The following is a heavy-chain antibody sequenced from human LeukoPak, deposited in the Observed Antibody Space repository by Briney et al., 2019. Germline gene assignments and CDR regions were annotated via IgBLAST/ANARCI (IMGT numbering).Heavy chain of an antibody. J-gene: IGHJ4*02. D-gene: IGHD6-19*01. CDR1: GGSISSSSYY. CDR3: ASLLRGGAGTYFDY. V-gene: IGHV4-39*01. Sequence: SETLSLTCTVSGGSISSSSYYWGWIRQPPGKGLEGCGSIYYSGSTYYNPSLKSRVTISVDTSKNQFSLKLSSVTAADTAVYYCASLLRGGAGTYFDYWGQGTLVTVSS. CDR2: IYYSGST.